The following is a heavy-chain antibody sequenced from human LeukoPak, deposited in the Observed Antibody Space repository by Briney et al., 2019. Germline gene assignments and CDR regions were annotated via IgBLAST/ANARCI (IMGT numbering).Heavy chain of an antibody. CDR1: RGSISTYY. CDR2: INHSGST. J-gene: IGHJ4*02. Sequence: PSETLSLTCTVSRGSISTYYWSWIRQPPGKGLEWIGEINHSGSTNYNPSLKSRVTISVDTSKKQFSLRLSSVTAADTAVYYCARADSSSCQYDYWGQGTLVTVSS. CDR3: ARADSSSCQYDY. D-gene: IGHD6-13*01. V-gene: IGHV4-34*01.